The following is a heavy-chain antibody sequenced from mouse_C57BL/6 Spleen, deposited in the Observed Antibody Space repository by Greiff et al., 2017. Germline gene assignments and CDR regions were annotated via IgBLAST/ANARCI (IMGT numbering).Heavy chain of an antibody. D-gene: IGHD2-2*01. V-gene: IGHV1-64*01. J-gene: IGHJ3*01. Sequence: QVQLQQPGAELVKPGASVKLSCKASGYTFTSYWMHWVKQRPGQGLEWIGMIHPNSGSTNYNEKFKSKATLTVDKSSSTAYMQLSSLTSEDSAVYCCARSPIYYGYDGFAYWGQGTLVTVSA. CDR3: ARSPIYYGYDGFAY. CDR1: GYTFTSYW. CDR2: IHPNSGST.